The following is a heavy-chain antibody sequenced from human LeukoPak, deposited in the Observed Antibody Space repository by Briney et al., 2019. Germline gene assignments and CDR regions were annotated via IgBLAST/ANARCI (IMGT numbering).Heavy chain of an antibody. Sequence: SETLSLTCTVSGVSISSSNSYWGWIRQPPGKGLEWIGSIYYSGNTYYNASLKSQVSISIDTSKNQFSLKLSSVTAADTAVYYCARLRRTTVNTRAFDIWGQGTMVTVSS. J-gene: IGHJ3*02. D-gene: IGHD4-17*01. CDR1: GVSISSSNSY. V-gene: IGHV4-39*01. CDR2: IYYSGNT. CDR3: ARLRRTTVNTRAFDI.